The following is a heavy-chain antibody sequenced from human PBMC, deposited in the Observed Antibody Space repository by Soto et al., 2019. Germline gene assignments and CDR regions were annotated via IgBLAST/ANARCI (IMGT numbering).Heavy chain of an antibody. CDR1: GFTFSIYA. J-gene: IGHJ3*01. CDR3: AMSAGDGGAFDV. Sequence: EKQLVESGGALAQPGGSLRLSCVGSGFTFSIYALTWVRQAPGKGLEWVSLITNNGDTTFFGDSVKGRFSISRDNSKNTLYLQLANLRAEDTAVYYCAMSAGDGGAFDVWGQGTMVAVSS. CDR2: ITNNGDTT. V-gene: IGHV3-23*04.